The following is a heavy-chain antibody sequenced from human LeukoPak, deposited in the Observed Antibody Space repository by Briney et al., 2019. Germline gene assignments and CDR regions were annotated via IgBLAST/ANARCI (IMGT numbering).Heavy chain of an antibody. CDR2: ISTDGRGT. CDR1: GFTFNIYA. V-gene: IGHV3-64*04. J-gene: IGHJ6*02. CDR3: ARYFGDPQGMDV. Sequence: GGSLRLSCSASGFTFNIYAMHWVRQAPGTGLEYVSAISTDGRGTYYADSVKGRFTNSRDNAKSSLYLQMNSLRDEDTAVYYCARYFGDPQGMDVWGQGTTVTVSS. D-gene: IGHD3-16*01.